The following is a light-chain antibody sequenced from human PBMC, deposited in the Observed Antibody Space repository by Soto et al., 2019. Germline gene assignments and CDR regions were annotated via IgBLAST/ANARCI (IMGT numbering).Light chain of an antibody. J-gene: IGLJ2*01. V-gene: IGLV1-40*01. Sequence: QSVLTQPPSVSGAPGQRVTISCTGSSSNIGAGYEVHWYQQLPGRAPKLLIYGNTNRPSGVPDRFSGSKSGTSASLAITGLQAEDEADYYCLSFDSSLSVVFGGGTQLTV. CDR1: SSNIGAGYE. CDR2: GNT. CDR3: LSFDSSLSVV.